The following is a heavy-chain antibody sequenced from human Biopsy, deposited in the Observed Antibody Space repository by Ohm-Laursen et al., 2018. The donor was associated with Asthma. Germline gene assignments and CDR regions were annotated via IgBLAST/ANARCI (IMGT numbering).Heavy chain of an antibody. Sequence: PGTLSPTWTVSGGSINSSTWWSWVRQPPGKGLEWIGEFFHTGSTNYSPSLKSRVTISVDKSKNQFSLNLSAVTAADTAVYYCSRNKIEDGIYFDYWGQGKPVTVSS. D-gene: IGHD5-24*01. CDR2: FFHTGST. CDR1: GGSINSSTW. V-gene: IGHV4-4*03. CDR3: SRNKIEDGIYFDY. J-gene: IGHJ4*02.